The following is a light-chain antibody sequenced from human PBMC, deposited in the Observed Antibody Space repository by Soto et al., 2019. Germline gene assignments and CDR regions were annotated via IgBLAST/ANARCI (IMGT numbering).Light chain of an antibody. CDR1: QSVSSSY. Sequence: EIVLTQSPGTLSLSPGERATLSCRASQSVSSSYLAWYQQKPGQAPRLLIYGASSRATGIPDRFSGSGSGTDFTLTISRLEPEDFAVYYCQQYGSSRRTFGKGTKV. CDR2: GAS. V-gene: IGKV3-20*01. J-gene: IGKJ1*01. CDR3: QQYGSSRRT.